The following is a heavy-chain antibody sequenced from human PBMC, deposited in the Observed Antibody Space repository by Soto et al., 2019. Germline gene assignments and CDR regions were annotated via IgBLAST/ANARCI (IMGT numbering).Heavy chain of an antibody. CDR3: ARALRAVAGPVDY. Sequence: PGGSLRLSCAASGFTFSSYDMHWVRQATGKGLEWVSAIGTAGDTYYPGSVKGRFTISRENAKNSLYLQMNSLRAGDTAVYYCARALRAVAGPVDYWGQGTLVTVSS. J-gene: IGHJ4*02. CDR2: IGTAGDT. V-gene: IGHV3-13*01. D-gene: IGHD6-19*01. CDR1: GFTFSSYD.